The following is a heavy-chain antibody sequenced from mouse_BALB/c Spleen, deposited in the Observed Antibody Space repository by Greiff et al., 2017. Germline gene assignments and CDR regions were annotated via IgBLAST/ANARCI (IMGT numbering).Heavy chain of an antibody. Sequence: EVQVVESGGGLVQPGGSLKLSCAASGFTFSSYTMSWVRQTPEKRLEWVAYISNGGGSTYYPDTVKGRFTISRDNAKNTLYLQMSSLKSEDTAMYYCARRGVSTMITTGPWFAYWGQGTLVTVSA. D-gene: IGHD2-4*01. V-gene: IGHV5-12-2*01. J-gene: IGHJ3*01. CDR3: ARRGVSTMITTGPWFAY. CDR1: GFTFSSYT. CDR2: ISNGGGST.